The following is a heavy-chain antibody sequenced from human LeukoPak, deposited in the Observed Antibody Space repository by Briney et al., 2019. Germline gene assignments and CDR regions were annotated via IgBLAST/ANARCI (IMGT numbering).Heavy chain of an antibody. CDR3: AKDAQRGFDYSNSLEH. CDR2: IGSDGNTR. CDR1: GFSFTNCG. D-gene: IGHD4-11*01. J-gene: IGHJ1*01. Sequence: PGGSLRLSCAASGFSFTNCGIHGVPQATGKGLAWVSFIGSDGNTRFYADSVKGRFTLSRDISKNRVFLEVETLRAEDTAVYYCAKDAQRGFDYSNSLEHWGQGSLVLVSS. V-gene: IGHV3-30*02.